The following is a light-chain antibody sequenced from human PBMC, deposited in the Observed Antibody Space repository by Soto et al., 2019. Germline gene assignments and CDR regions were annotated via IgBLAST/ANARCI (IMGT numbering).Light chain of an antibody. J-gene: IGKJ1*01. V-gene: IGKV3D-15*01. CDR1: QSVNSN. Sequence: EIVMTQSPATLSVSQGERATLSCRASQSVNSNLAWYQQKPGQAPRLLIYDASSRATGIPDRFSGSGSGTEFTLTISSLQPDDFATYYCQQYNSYSSAFGQGTKVDIK. CDR3: QQYNSYSSA. CDR2: DAS.